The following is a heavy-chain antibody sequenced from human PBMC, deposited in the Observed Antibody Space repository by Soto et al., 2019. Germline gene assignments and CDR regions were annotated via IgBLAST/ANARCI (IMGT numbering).Heavy chain of an antibody. CDR3: ARGGYSSTWSNLLDRSGLDV. CDR1: GGTFSSYA. V-gene: IGHV1-69*06. D-gene: IGHD6-13*01. Sequence: ASVKVSCKTSGGTFSSYAINWVRQAPGQGLEWMGEIVPLFRTTNYAQKFQGRVTITADTSTYTVYMELSELRSGDTAVYYCARGGYSSTWSNLLDRSGLDVWGQGTTVTVSS. CDR2: IVPLFRTT. J-gene: IGHJ6*02.